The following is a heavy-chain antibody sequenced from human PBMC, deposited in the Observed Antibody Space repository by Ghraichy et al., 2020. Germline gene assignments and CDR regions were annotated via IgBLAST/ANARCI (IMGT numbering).Heavy chain of an antibody. CDR2: ISWNSGSI. CDR1: GFTFDDYA. Sequence: GGSLRLSCAASGFTFDDYAMHWVRQAPGKGLEWVSGISWNSGSIGYADSVKGRFTISRDNAKNSLYLQMNSLRAEDTALYYCAKVKRGYSGYDPFDYWGQGTLVTVSS. V-gene: IGHV3-9*01. D-gene: IGHD5-12*01. CDR3: AKVKRGYSGYDPFDY. J-gene: IGHJ4*02.